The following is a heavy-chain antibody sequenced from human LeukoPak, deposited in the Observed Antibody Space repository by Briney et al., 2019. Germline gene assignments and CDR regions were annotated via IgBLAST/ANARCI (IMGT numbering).Heavy chain of an antibody. J-gene: IGHJ5*02. CDR2: INPNSGGT. D-gene: IGHD6-6*01. CDR3: ARGPRRNWFDP. CDR1: GXTFXGXX. Sequence: ASVKVSCKASGXTFXGXXXXXXRXXXXXXXXXXGWINPNSGGTNYAQKFQGRVTMTRDTSISTAYMELSSLRSDDTAVYYCARGPRRNWFDPWGQGTLVTVSS. V-gene: IGHV1-2*02.